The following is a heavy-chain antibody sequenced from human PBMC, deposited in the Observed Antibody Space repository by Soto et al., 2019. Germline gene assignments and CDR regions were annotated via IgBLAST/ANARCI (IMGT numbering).Heavy chain of an antibody. D-gene: IGHD3-16*01. CDR2: IYPGDSDI. Sequence: GESLKISCKASGYSFSTDCVAWVRQMPGKGLEWMGIIYPGDSDIRYSPSFRGQVTISADESTTAYLQWSSLKASDTAIYFCARSQFDYLWGTSGYLDSWGQGTLVTVSS. CDR1: GYSFSTDC. J-gene: IGHJ4*02. CDR3: ARSQFDYLWGTSGYLDS. V-gene: IGHV5-51*01.